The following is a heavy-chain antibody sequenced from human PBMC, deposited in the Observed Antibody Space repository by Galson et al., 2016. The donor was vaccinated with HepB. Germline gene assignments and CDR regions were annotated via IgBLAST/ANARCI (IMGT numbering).Heavy chain of an antibody. D-gene: IGHD1-26*01. CDR1: NGSVSGGVYY. CDR2: VYHSGHT. Sequence: SETLSLTCTVSNGSVSGGVYYWTWIRQPRGKGLEWIGNVYHSGHTKYNASLKSRVMISVETSKNQFTLKLTSVTPADTAVYYCARERIVPIARDDNSYFGLDVWGQGTTVTVSS. J-gene: IGHJ6*02. CDR3: ARERIVPIARDDNSYFGLDV. V-gene: IGHV4-61*08.